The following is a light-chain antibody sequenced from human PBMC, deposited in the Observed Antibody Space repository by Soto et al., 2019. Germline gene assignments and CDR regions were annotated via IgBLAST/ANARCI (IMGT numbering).Light chain of an antibody. V-gene: IGLV1-44*01. Sequence: QSVLTQSPSASATPGQRVTISCSGSGSNIGTYAVNWYQHLPGTAPTLLIFRNHQRPSGVPDRFSGSKSGTSASLAISGPQSEDEADYYCAAWDDSLRAVVFGGGTKLTVL. CDR2: RNH. CDR3: AAWDDSLRAVV. J-gene: IGLJ2*01. CDR1: GSNIGTYA.